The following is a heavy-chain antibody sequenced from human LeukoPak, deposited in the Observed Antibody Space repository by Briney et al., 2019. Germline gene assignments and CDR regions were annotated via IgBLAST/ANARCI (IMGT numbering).Heavy chain of an antibody. CDR2: INPNSGGT. Sequence: GASVKVSCKASGYTFTGYYMHWVRQAPGQGLEWMGWINPNSGGTNYAQKFQGRVTMTRDTSISTAYMELSRLRSDDTAVYYCARSRFCSSTSCYGDHFDYWGQGTLVTVSS. V-gene: IGHV1-2*02. CDR1: GYTFTGYY. J-gene: IGHJ4*02. D-gene: IGHD2-2*01. CDR3: ARSRFCSSTSCYGDHFDY.